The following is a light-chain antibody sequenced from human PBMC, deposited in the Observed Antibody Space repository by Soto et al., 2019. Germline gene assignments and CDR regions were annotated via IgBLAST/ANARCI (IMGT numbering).Light chain of an antibody. CDR1: KRVHRN. V-gene: IGKV3-15*01. J-gene: IGKJ3*01. Sequence: VMTQSPATLSVSPGERVTLSCRARKRVHRNLAWYQQKPGQGPSLLIYYASTRATGVPDRFTGSGSGTEFTLTISSLQSEDFGVYHCQHYSNWPPTFGPGTKVEIK. CDR3: QHYSNWPPT. CDR2: YAS.